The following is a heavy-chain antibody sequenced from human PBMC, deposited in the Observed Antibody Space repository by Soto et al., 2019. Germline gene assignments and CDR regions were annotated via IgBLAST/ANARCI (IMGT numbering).Heavy chain of an antibody. CDR2: IYYSGST. Sequence: SETLSLTCTVSCGSISSGGYSWSWIRQHPGKGLEWIGYIYYSGSTYYNPSLKSRVTISVETSKNQFSLKLSSVTAADTAVYYCASAPYCSSTSCMYYFDYWGQGTLVTVSS. D-gene: IGHD2-2*01. CDR1: CGSISSGGYS. V-gene: IGHV4-31*03. J-gene: IGHJ4*02. CDR3: ASAPYCSSTSCMYYFDY.